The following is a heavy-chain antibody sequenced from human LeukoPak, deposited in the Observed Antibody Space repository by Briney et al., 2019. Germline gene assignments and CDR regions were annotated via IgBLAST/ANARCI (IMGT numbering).Heavy chain of an antibody. D-gene: IGHD2-15*01. CDR1: GGTFSSYA. Sequence: SVKVSCKASGGTFSSYAISWVRQAPGQGLEWMGRIIPIFGTANYAQKFQGRVTITTDESTSTAYMELSSLRPDDTAVYYCARDCIGCHGFDYWGQGTLVTVSS. CDR2: IIPIFGTA. V-gene: IGHV1-69*05. J-gene: IGHJ4*02. CDR3: ARDCIGCHGFDY.